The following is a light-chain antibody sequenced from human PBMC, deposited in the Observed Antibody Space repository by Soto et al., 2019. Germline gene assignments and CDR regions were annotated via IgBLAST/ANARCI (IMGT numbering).Light chain of an antibody. CDR2: VAS. V-gene: IGKV1-39*01. CDR1: QSISTY. CDR3: QQSYNTTYS. J-gene: IGKJ2*03. Sequence: DIQMTQSPSSLSASVGDSVTIICRASQSISTYLNWYQQKPGKVPKLLISVASNLQSGVPSRFSGSGSGTDFTLTISSLQTEDFATYYCQQSYNTTYSFGQGTKLDIK.